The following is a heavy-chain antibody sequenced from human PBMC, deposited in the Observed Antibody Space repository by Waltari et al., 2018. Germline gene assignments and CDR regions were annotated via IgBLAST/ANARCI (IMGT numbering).Heavy chain of an antibody. Sequence: QVQLQESGPGLVKPSQTLSLTCTVSGGSISSGGYYWSWIRQHPGKGLEWIGYIYYSGSTYYNPSLKSRVTISVDTSKNQFSLKLSSVTAADTAVYYCARDTIFGVNYYMDVWGKGTTVTVSS. D-gene: IGHD3-3*01. CDR2: IYYSGST. J-gene: IGHJ6*03. CDR1: GGSISSGGYY. CDR3: ARDTIFGVNYYMDV. V-gene: IGHV4-31*03.